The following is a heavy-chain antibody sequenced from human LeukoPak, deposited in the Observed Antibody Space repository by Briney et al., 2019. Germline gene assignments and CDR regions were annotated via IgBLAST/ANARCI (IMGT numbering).Heavy chain of an antibody. J-gene: IGHJ3*02. D-gene: IGHD3-10*01. CDR3: ARDQLWFGEFPDAFDI. CDR2: INAGNGNT. V-gene: IGHV1-3*01. CDR1: GYTFTSYA. Sequence: GASVKVSCKASGYTFTSYAMHWVRQAPGQRLEWMGWINAGNGNTKYSQKFQGRVTITRDTSASTAYMELSSLRSEDTAVYYCARDQLWFGEFPDAFDIWGQGTMVTVSS.